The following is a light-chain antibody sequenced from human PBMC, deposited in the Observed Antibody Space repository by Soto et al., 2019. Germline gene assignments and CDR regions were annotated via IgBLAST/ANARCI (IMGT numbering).Light chain of an antibody. J-gene: IGKJ5*01. CDR3: QQYNNWPTIT. Sequence: EIVMTQSPANISVPPGERATLSCRSFQSVSSNLAWYQQKPGQSHRLIIYGASTRATGIPARFSGSASGTEFTLTISSLQPQDFAVYYCQQYNNWPTITFGPGTRLEIK. CDR1: QSVSSN. CDR2: GAS. V-gene: IGKV3-15*01.